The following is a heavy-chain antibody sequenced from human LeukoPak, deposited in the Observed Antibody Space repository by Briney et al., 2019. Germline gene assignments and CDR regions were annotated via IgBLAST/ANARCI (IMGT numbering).Heavy chain of an antibody. CDR3: AKHRDNGDSSGYHDFDF. D-gene: IGHD3-22*01. Sequence: SETLSLTCAVYGGSFSGYYWSWIRQPPGKGLEWIGEINHSGSTNYNPSLKSRVTISVDTSKNQFSLKLSSVTAADTAVYYCAKHRDNGDSSGYHDFDFWGQGTLVTVSS. CDR2: INHSGST. CDR1: GGSFSGYY. V-gene: IGHV4-34*01. J-gene: IGHJ4*02.